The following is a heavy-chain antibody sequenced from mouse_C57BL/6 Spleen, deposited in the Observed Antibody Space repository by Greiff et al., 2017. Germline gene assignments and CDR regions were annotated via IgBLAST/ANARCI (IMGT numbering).Heavy chain of an antibody. CDR2: IDPSDSYT. CDR3: ARVGRSYFDY. D-gene: IGHD4-1*01. V-gene: IGHV1-50*01. J-gene: IGHJ2*01. Sequence: QVQLQQPGAELVKPGASVKLSCKASGYTFTSYWMQWVKQRPGQGLEWIGEIDPSDSYTNYNQKFKGKATLTVDTSSSTAYMQLSSLTSEDSAVYYCARVGRSYFDYWGQGTTLTVSS. CDR1: GYTFTSYW.